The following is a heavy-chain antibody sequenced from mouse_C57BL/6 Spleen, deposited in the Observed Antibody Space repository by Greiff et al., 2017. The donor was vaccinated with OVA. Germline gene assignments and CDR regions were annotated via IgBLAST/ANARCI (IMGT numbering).Heavy chain of an antibody. Sequence: VKVVESGPGLVQPSQSLSITCTVSGFSLTSYGVHWVRQSPGKGLEWLGVIWRGGGTDYNAAFISSLGISKDNSKSQVFFKMNSLHADDTAIYYGARKYDGWDAMDYWGQGTSVTVSS. CDR1: GFSLTSYG. J-gene: IGHJ4*01. CDR3: ARKYDGWDAMDY. V-gene: IGHV2-2*01. CDR2: IWRGGGT. D-gene: IGHD2-3*01.